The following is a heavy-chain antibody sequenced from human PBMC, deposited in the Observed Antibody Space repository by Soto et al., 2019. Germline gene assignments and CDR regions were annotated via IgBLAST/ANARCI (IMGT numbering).Heavy chain of an antibody. J-gene: IGHJ6*02. CDR1: GDTFSSYP. Sequence: QVQLVQSGAEVKKPGSSVKVSCKASGDTFSSYPFSWVRQAPGQGLEWMGGIIPLFGAANYAQKFQGRVMITADESTSTLYMELSSLRSEDTAVYYCARDRSTTLVDRYYSMDVCGQGTMMTVSS. V-gene: IGHV1-69*01. D-gene: IGHD1-26*01. CDR3: ARDRSTTLVDRYYSMDV. CDR2: IIPLFGAA.